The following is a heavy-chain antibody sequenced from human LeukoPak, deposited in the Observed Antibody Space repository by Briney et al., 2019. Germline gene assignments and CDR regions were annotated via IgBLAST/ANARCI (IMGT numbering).Heavy chain of an antibody. CDR3: AKDDRAAGPGRMSFDY. CDR2: LSYTGGTT. Sequence: PGGSLRLSCAASGFTFDDYGMSWVRQAPGRGLEWVSTLSYTGGTTYYADSVKGRFTISGDISKNTLYLQMNSLRAEDTAVYYCAKDDRAAGPGRMSFDYGGQGTLVTVSS. J-gene: IGHJ4*02. D-gene: IGHD6-13*01. V-gene: IGHV3-23*01. CDR1: GFTFDDYG.